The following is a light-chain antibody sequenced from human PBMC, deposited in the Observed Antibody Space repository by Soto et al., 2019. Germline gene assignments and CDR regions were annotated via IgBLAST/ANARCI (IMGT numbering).Light chain of an antibody. CDR3: QQYNSYPWT. CDR2: EAS. Sequence: DIQMTQSPSTLSASIGDRVTITCRASQSISSWLAWYQQRPGQAPKVLIYEASSLESGVPSRFSGSGSGTEFTLTISSLQADDFATYYCQQYNSYPWTFGQGTKVEIK. V-gene: IGKV1-5*03. J-gene: IGKJ1*01. CDR1: QSISSW.